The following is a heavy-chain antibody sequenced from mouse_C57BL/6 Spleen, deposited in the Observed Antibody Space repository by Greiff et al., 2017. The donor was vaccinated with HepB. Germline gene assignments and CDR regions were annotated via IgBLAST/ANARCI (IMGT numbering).Heavy chain of an antibody. V-gene: IGHV1-64*01. J-gene: IGHJ3*01. CDR2: IHPNSGST. CDR3: ARDLLSWFAY. Sequence: VKLQQPGAELVKPGASVKLSCKASGYTFTSYWMHWVKQRPGQGLEWIGMIHPNSGSTNYNEKFKSKATLTVDKSSSTAYMQLSSLTSEDSAVYYCARDLLSWFAYWGQGTLVTVSA. D-gene: IGHD1-1*01. CDR1: GYTFTSYW.